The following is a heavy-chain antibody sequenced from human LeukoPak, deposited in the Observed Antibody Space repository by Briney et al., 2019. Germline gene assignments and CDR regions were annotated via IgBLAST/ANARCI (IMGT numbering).Heavy chain of an antibody. CDR3: ARARGISSRIDY. Sequence: PGGSLRLSCAASGFTFSSYAMHWVRQAPGKGLEWVAVISYDGSNKYYADSVKGRFTISRDNSKNTLYLQMNSLRAEDTAVYYCARARGISSRIDYWGQGTLVTVSS. CDR1: GFTFSSYA. J-gene: IGHJ4*02. D-gene: IGHD2-2*01. V-gene: IGHV3-30*04. CDR2: ISYDGSNK.